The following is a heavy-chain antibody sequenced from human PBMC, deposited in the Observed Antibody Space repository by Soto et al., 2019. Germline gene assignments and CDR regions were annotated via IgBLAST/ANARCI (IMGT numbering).Heavy chain of an antibody. D-gene: IGHD2-21*01. V-gene: IGHV1-3*01. Sequence: ASVKVSCKASGYTFTSYAMHWVRQAPGQRLEWMGWINAGNGNTKYSQKFQGRVTITRDKSASTAYMELSSLRSEDTAVYYCARRRYCGYDCYHKHYYGMDVWGQGTTVTVS. CDR2: INAGNGNT. J-gene: IGHJ6*02. CDR3: ARRRYCGYDCYHKHYYGMDV. CDR1: GYTFTSYA.